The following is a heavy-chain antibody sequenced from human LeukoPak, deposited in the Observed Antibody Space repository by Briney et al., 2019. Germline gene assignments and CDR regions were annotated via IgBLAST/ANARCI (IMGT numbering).Heavy chain of an antibody. V-gene: IGHV3-21*01. CDR1: GFSFSSYS. J-gene: IGHJ4*02. D-gene: IGHD5-24*01. CDR2: ISSSSTFI. Sequence: PGRSLRLSCAASGFSFSSYSMNWVRQAPGKGLEWVSSISSSSTFISYADSVKGRFTISRDNAKNSLYLQMNSLTAEDTAVYYCARGRRDGYNYWGQGTLVTVSS. CDR3: ARGRRDGYNY.